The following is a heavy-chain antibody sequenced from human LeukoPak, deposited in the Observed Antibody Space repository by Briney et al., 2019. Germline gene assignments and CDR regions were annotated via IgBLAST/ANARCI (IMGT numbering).Heavy chain of an antibody. D-gene: IGHD2-2*01. J-gene: IGHJ4*02. V-gene: IGHV3-48*04. CDR2: ISSSSSTI. Sequence: GGSLSLSCAASGFTFSSYIMNWVCQAPGKGLEWVSYISSSSSTIYYADSVKGRFTLSRDNAKNSLYLQMNSLRAEDTAVYYCASTGSTSCSNYFHYWGQGTLVTVSS. CDR1: GFTFSSYI. CDR3: ASTGSTSCSNYFHY.